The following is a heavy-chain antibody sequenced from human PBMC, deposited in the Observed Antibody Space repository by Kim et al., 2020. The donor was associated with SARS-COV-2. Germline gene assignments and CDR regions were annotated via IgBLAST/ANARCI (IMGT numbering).Heavy chain of an antibody. D-gene: IGHD2-2*01. CDR2: ISGSGGST. CDR1: GFTFSSYA. V-gene: IGHV3-23*01. CDR3: AKVIVVVPAAIPYYFGMGV. J-gene: IGHJ6*02. Sequence: GGSLRLSCAASGFTFSSYAMSWVRQAPGKGLEWVSAISGSGGSTYYADSVKGRFTISRDNSKNTLYLQMNSLRAEDTAVYYCAKVIVVVPAAIPYYFGMGVWGQATTFTVSS.